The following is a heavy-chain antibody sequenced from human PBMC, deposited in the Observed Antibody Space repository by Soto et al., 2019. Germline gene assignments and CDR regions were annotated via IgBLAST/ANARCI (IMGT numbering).Heavy chain of an antibody. CDR1: GYTFTSYD. CDR2: MNPNSGNT. CDR3: ARGRDHFDILTGYSLPMDV. V-gene: IGHV1-8*01. Sequence: ASVKVSCKASGYTFTSYDINWLRQATGQGLEWMGWMNPNSGNTGYAQKFQGRVTMTRNTSISTAYMELSSLRSEDTAVYYCARGRDHFDILTGYSLPMDVWGKGTTGTVFS. D-gene: IGHD3-9*01. J-gene: IGHJ6*04.